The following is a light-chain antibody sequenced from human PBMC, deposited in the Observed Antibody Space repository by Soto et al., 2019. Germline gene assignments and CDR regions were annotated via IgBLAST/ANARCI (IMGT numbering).Light chain of an antibody. J-gene: IGKJ5*01. Sequence: AIRMTHSPSSVSASTGDRVTITCRASQGISSYLAWYQQKPGKAPKLLIYAASSLQSGVPSRFSGSGSGTDFTLTISSLQPEDFATYYCQQSYSTPPTFGQGTRLEIK. CDR2: AAS. CDR3: QQSYSTPPT. CDR1: QGISSY. V-gene: IGKV1-8*01.